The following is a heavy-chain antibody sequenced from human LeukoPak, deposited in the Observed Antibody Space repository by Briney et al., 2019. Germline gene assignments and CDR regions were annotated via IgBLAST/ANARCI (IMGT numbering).Heavy chain of an antibody. Sequence: PETLSLTCTDSGGSINSYYWSWIRQPPGKGPEWIAHIYNSGSTNYNPSLKSRVTISVDTPKNQFSLKLSSVTAADTAVYFCARNNYVTRFYGLDVWGQGTTVTVSS. J-gene: IGHJ6*02. CDR3: ARNNYVTRFYGLDV. CDR2: IYNSGST. D-gene: IGHD4-11*01. V-gene: IGHV4-59*01. CDR1: GGSINSYY.